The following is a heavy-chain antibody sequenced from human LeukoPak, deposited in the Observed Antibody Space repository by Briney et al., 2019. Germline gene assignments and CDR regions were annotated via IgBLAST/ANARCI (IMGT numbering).Heavy chain of an antibody. CDR3: AKGKYSSGGVPDY. D-gene: IGHD6-19*01. CDR2: ISGGGEST. J-gene: IGHJ4*02. Sequence: GGSLRLSCAASGFTFSTYAMSWVRQAPGKGLEWVSSISGGGESTYYADSVKGRFTVSRDNSKNTLYLQINSLRGEDTAVYYCAKGKYSSGGVPDYWGQGTLVTVSS. CDR1: GFTFSTYA. V-gene: IGHV3-23*01.